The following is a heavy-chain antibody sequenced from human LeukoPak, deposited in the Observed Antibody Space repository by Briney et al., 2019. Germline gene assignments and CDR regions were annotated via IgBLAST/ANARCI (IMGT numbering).Heavy chain of an antibody. CDR3: AGASMVRGVIPDY. D-gene: IGHD3-10*01. Sequence: TSETLSLTCTVSGGSISSSSYYWGWIRQPPGKGREWIGSIYYSGSTYYNPSLKSRVTISVDTSKNQFSLKLSSVTAADTAVYYCAGASMVRGVIPDYWGQGTLVTVSS. J-gene: IGHJ4*02. CDR2: IYYSGST. CDR1: GGSISSSSYY. V-gene: IGHV4-39*07.